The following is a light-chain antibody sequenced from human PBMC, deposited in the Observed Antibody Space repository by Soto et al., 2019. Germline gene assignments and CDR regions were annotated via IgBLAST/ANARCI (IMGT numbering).Light chain of an antibody. V-gene: IGKV1-5*01. J-gene: IGKJ1*01. CDR1: QSVRGY. CDR2: DAS. CDR3: QQYNTNSPWT. Sequence: GDRVTITCRASQSVRGYLAWYQQKPGKAPNLLIYDASNLETGVPSRFSGSGSGTEFTHTISSLQADDFATYYCQQYNTNSPWTFGQGTKVEIK.